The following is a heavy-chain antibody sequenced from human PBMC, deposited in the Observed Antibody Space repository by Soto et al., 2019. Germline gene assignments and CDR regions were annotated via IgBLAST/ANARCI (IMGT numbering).Heavy chain of an antibody. CDR3: AKTTYGALDAFDI. CDR2: ISGSGGST. Sequence: GGSMRLSCAASGFTFSSYAMSWVRQAPGKGLEWVSAISGSGGSTYYADSVKGRFTISRDNSKNTLYLQMNSLRAEDTAVYYCAKTTYGALDAFDIWGQGTMVTVSS. CDR1: GFTFSSYA. J-gene: IGHJ3*02. V-gene: IGHV3-23*01. D-gene: IGHD4-17*01.